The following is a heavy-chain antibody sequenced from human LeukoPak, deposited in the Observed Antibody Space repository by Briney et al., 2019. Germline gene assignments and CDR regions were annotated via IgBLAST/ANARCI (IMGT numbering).Heavy chain of an antibody. Sequence: SETLSLTCTVSGGSVSSGSYYWSWIRQPPGKGLEWIGYIYYSGSTNYNPSLKSRVTISVDTSKNQFSLKLSSVTAADTAVYYCAREGTAGTNLNWFDPWGQGTLVTVSS. CDR1: GGSVSSGSYY. J-gene: IGHJ5*02. CDR2: IYYSGST. D-gene: IGHD1-1*01. CDR3: AREGTAGTNLNWFDP. V-gene: IGHV4-61*01.